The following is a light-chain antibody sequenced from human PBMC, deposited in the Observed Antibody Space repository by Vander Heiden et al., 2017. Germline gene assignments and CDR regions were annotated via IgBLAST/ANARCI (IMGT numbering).Light chain of an antibody. Sequence: EIVLTHSPATLSLSPGERATLSCRASQSVSSSLAWYQQKPGQAPRLLIYDASNRATGVPARFSGSGSGTDFTLTISSLEPEDFAVYYCQQRSSWPYTFGQGTKLEIK. J-gene: IGKJ2*01. CDR3: QQRSSWPYT. CDR1: QSVSSS. CDR2: DAS. V-gene: IGKV3-11*01.